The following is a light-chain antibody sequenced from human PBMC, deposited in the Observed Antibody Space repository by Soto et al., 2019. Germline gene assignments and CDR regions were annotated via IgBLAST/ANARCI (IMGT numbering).Light chain of an antibody. CDR2: SAS. CDR3: QQGYSPPYT. CDR1: QSIGNS. J-gene: IGKJ2*01. Sequence: DIQMTQSPSSLSASLGDSVTITCRASQSIGNSLNWYQQRSAKAPKLLMYSASSLQSGVPSRFSGRGSGTDFTLTISSLQPEDFATYYCQQGYSPPYTFGQGTKVQVK. V-gene: IGKV1-39*01.